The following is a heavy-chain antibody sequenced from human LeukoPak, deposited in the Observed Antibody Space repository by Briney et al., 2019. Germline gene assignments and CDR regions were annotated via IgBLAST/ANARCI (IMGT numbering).Heavy chain of an antibody. J-gene: IGHJ3*02. CDR3: ARELELRLDAFDI. CDR1: GFAFSSYV. Sequence: GRSLRLSCAASGFAFSSYVMHWVRQAPGKGLEWVSTISGSDSSTYYADSVKGRFTISRDNAKNSLYLQMNSLRAEDTAVHCCARELELRLDAFDIWGQGTMVTVSS. D-gene: IGHD1-7*01. CDR2: ISGSDSST. V-gene: IGHV3-21*01.